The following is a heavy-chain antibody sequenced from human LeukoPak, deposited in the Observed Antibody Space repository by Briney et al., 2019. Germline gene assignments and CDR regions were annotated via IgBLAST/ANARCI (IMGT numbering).Heavy chain of an antibody. V-gene: IGHV3-53*01. CDR1: GFTVSSNY. D-gene: IGHD5-24*01. CDR2: IYGGGNI. J-gene: IGHJ4*02. CDR3: ARGAGYNYPYYSDY. Sequence: GGSLRLSCAASGFTVSSNYMNWVRQAPGKGLEWVSVIYGGGNIYYADSVKGRFTISRDNSKNTLYLQMNSLRAEDTAVYYCARGAGYNYPYYSDYWGQGTLVTVSS.